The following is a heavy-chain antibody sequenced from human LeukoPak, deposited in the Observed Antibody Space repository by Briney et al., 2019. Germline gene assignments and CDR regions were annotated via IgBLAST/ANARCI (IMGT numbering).Heavy chain of an antibody. J-gene: IGHJ4*02. V-gene: IGHV4-59*01. CDR1: GGSISSYY. CDR3: AGAARGYLYYFDY. D-gene: IGHD3-22*01. Sequence: SETLSLTCTVSGGSISSYYWSWIRQPPGKGLEWIGYIYYSGSTNYNPSLKSRVTISVDTSKNQFSLKLSSVTAADTAVYYCAGAARGYLYYFDYWGQGTLVTVSS. CDR2: IYYSGST.